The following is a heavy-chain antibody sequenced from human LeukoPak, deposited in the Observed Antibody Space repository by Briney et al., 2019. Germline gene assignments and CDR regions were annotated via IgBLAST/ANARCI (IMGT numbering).Heavy chain of an antibody. Sequence: PGGSLRLSCAASGFTFNSFGIHWVRQAPGKGLEWVAVIWYDGNNKYYADSVKGRFTISRDSSKNTMYLQMNSLRAEDTAVYYCAGEHTTVTHLLDYWGQGTLVTVSS. CDR3: AGEHTTVTHLLDY. CDR2: IWYDGNNK. J-gene: IGHJ4*02. D-gene: IGHD4-17*01. V-gene: IGHV3-33*01. CDR1: GFTFNSFG.